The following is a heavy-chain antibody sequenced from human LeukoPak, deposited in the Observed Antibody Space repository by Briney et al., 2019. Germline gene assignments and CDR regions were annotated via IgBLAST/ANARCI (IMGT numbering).Heavy chain of an antibody. V-gene: IGHV3-15*01. CDR2: IKSKTDGGTT. J-gene: IGHJ4*02. CDR1: GFTFDDYG. Sequence: GGSLRLSCEASGFTFDDYGMSWVRQAPGKGLEWVGRIKSKTDGGTTDYAAPVKGRFTISRDDSKNTLYLQMNSLKTEDTAVYYCTTEAVYYYASGIIWGQGTLVTVSS. CDR3: TTEAVYYYASGII. D-gene: IGHD3-10*01.